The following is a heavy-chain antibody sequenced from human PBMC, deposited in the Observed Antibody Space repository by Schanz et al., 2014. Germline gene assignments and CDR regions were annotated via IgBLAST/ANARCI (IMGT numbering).Heavy chain of an antibody. Sequence: EVQLVESGGGLIQPGGYLRLSCAVSGFTVNTNYMSWVRQAPGKGLEWISSMYINSGSTQYADSVKGRFIISRDSSKNPLFLQMNSLRAEDTAVYFCARDGGRDGYNLAFDAWGQGTLVTVSS. V-gene: IGHV3-53*01. CDR2: MYINSGST. D-gene: IGHD5-12*01. CDR1: GFTVNTNY. CDR3: ARDGGRDGYNLAFDA. J-gene: IGHJ3*01.